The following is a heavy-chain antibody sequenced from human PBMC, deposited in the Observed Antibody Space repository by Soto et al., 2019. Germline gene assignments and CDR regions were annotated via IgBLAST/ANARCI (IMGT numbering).Heavy chain of an antibody. CDR1: GGSISSSNW. V-gene: IGHV4-4*02. Sequence: LSLTCAVSGGSISSSNWWSWVRQPPGKGLEWIGEIYHSGSTNYNPSLKSRVTISVDKSKNQFSLKLSSVTAADTAVYYCARDSGYSYGFLYVWGQGTTVTVSS. CDR2: IYHSGST. J-gene: IGHJ6*02. D-gene: IGHD5-18*01. CDR3: ARDSGYSYGFLYV.